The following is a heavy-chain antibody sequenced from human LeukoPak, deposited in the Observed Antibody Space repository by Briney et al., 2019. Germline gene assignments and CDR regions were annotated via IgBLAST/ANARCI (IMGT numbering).Heavy chain of an antibody. CDR2: INPNSGGT. Sequence: ASVKVSCKASGYTFTGYYMHWVRQAPGQGLEWVGWINPNSGGTNYAQKFQGRVTMTRDTSISTAYMELSRLRSDDTAVYYCARGGITIPVGSSDYWGQGTLVTVSS. J-gene: IGHJ4*02. D-gene: IGHD3-3*01. CDR3: ARGGITIPVGSSDY. CDR1: GYTFTGYY. V-gene: IGHV1-2*02.